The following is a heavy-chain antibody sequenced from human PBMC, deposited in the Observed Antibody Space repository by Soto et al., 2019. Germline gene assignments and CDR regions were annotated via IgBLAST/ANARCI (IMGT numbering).Heavy chain of an antibody. CDR3: AKGRIDWHYYFEY. V-gene: IGHV3-30*18. Sequence: LRLSCAASGFTFSSYGMHWVRQAPGKGLEWVAVISYDGSNKYYADSVKGRFTISRDNSKNTLYLQMNSLRAEDTAVYYCAKGRIDWHYYFEYWGQGTLVTVSS. CDR2: ISYDGSNK. D-gene: IGHD3-9*01. J-gene: IGHJ4*02. CDR1: GFTFSSYG.